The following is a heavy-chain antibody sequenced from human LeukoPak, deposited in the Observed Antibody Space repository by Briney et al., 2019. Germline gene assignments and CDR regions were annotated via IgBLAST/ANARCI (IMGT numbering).Heavy chain of an antibody. CDR3: ARRFVGAVAAWFDP. V-gene: IGHV4-34*01. Sequence: SETLSLTCAVYGGSFSGYYWSWIRQPPGKGLEWIGEINHSGSTNYNPSLESRVTISVDTSKNQFSLKLASVTAADTAVYYCARRFVGAVAAWFDPWGQGALVTVSS. D-gene: IGHD6-19*01. CDR1: GGSFSGYY. CDR2: INHSGST. J-gene: IGHJ5*02.